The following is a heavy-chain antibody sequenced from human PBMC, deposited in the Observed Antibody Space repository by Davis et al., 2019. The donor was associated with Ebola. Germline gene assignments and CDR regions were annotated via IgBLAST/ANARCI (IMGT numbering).Heavy chain of an antibody. J-gene: IGHJ4*02. CDR2: IGSDGGT. D-gene: IGHD2-2*01. Sequence: PGGSLRLSCVVSGISLKSCAMSWVRQAPGKGLEWVSGIGSDGGTHYADSVKGRFTISRYNSKNMLYLQMNSLRVEDTALYYCVQGTTSCHVWGQGTLVTVSS. CDR3: VQGTTSCHV. V-gene: IGHV3-23*01. CDR1: GISLKSCA.